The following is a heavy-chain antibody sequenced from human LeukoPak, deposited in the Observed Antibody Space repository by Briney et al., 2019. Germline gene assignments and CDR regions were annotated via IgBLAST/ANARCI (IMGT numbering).Heavy chain of an antibody. CDR2: INPSGGST. J-gene: IGHJ5*02. Sequence: GASVKVSCKASGYTFTSYYMHWVRQAPGQGLEWMGIINPSGGSTSYAQKFQGRVTMTRDTSTSTVYTELSSLRSEDTAVYYCARDTSVVSRAPAAIFDPWGQGTLVTVSS. CDR1: GYTFTSYY. D-gene: IGHD2-2*01. CDR3: ARDTSVVSRAPAAIFDP. V-gene: IGHV1-46*01.